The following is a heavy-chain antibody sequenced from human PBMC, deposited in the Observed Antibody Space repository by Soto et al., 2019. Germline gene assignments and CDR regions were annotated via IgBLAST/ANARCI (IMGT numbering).Heavy chain of an antibody. V-gene: IGHV3-23*01. J-gene: IGHJ4*02. D-gene: IGHD5-12*01. CDR3: ARYSGYDMRGSSYFDY. CDR2: ISGSGGST. Sequence: GGSLRLSCAASGFTFSSYAMSWVRQAPGKGLEWVSAISGSGGSTYYADSVKGRFTISRDNSKNTLYLQMNSLRAEDTAVYYCARYSGYDMRGSSYFDYWGQGTLVTVSS. CDR1: GFTFSSYA.